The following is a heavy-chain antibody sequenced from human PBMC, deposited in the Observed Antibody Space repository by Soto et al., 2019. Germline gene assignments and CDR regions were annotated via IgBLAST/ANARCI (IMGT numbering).Heavy chain of an antibody. Sequence: QVQLVESGGGLVKPGGSLRLSCAASGFTISDYYMSWISQASGKGLEWVSHISSSGSTIYYADSVKGRFTISRDNAKNYLYMQTNSLIAGDTAVYYSARAGPTADYWAHAPLVTVS. CDR1: GFTISDYY. CDR3: ARAGPTADY. CDR2: ISSSGSTI. J-gene: IGHJ4*01. V-gene: IGHV3-11*01.